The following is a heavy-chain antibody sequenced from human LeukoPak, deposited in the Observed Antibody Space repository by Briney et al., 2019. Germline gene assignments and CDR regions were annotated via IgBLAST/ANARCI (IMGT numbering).Heavy chain of an antibody. CDR3: ARHFAELVVIAIGRWFDP. CDR2: IYYSGIT. J-gene: IGHJ5*02. CDR1: GGSSRSSSYY. Sequence: SETLSLXCTVSGGSSRSSSYYWGWSRQPPGKGPEWIGSIYYSGITYYNPSLKSRVTISVDTSKNQFSLKLSSVTAADTAVYYCARHFAELVVIAIGRWFDPWGQGTLVTVSS. V-gene: IGHV4-39*01. D-gene: IGHD2-21*01.